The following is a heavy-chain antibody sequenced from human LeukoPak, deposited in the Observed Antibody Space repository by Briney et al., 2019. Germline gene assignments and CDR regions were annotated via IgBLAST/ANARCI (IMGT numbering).Heavy chain of an antibody. Sequence: GGSLRLSCAASGFTVSSNYMSWVRQAPGKGLEWVSVIYSGGSTYYADSVKGRFTISRDNSKNTLYLQMNSLRAEDTAVYYCAKESKGYLGLDAFDIWGQGTMVTVSS. CDR2: IYSGGST. CDR1: GFTVSSNY. V-gene: IGHV3-66*01. J-gene: IGHJ3*02. CDR3: AKESKGYLGLDAFDI. D-gene: IGHD6-13*01.